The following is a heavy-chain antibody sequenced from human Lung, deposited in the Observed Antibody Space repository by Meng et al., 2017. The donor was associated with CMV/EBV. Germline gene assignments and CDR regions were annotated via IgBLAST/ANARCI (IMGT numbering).Heavy chain of an antibody. V-gene: IGHV1-8*03. Sequence: SVXVSXXASGYAFISYDINWVRQATGHGLEWMGWMNPNSGKTGYAQKFQGRVTITRDISINTAYMEVSSLRSEDTAVYFCARAGGNSNYYYGMDVWGQGTXVTVSS. CDR2: MNPNSGKT. CDR1: GYAFISYD. CDR3: ARAGGNSNYYYGMDV. J-gene: IGHJ6*02. D-gene: IGHD4-23*01.